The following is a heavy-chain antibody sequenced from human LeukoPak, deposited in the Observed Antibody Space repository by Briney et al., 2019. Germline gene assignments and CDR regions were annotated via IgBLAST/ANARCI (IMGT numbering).Heavy chain of an antibody. J-gene: IGHJ3*02. V-gene: IGHV4-59*01. CDR2: IYYSGST. Sequence: SETLSLTCTVSGGSISSYYWSWIRQPPGKGLEWIGYIYYSGSTNYNPPLKSRVTISVDTSKNQFSLKLSSVTAADTAVYYCARSRRITIFGVAPGAFDIWGQGTMVTVSS. CDR3: ARSRRITIFGVAPGAFDI. D-gene: IGHD3-3*01. CDR1: GGSISSYY.